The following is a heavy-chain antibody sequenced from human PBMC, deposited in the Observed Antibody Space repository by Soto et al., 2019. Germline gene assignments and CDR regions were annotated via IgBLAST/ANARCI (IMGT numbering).Heavy chain of an antibody. J-gene: IGHJ4*02. Sequence: PGGSLRLSCAASGFIVSSNYMSWVRQAPRKGLEWVSVIYSGGTTYYADSVKGRFTISRDNSKNTLYLLMNSLRAEDTAVYYCARHRLDGSSYIDYWGQGTPVTVSS. CDR3: ARHRLDGSSYIDY. V-gene: IGHV3-53*01. CDR2: IYSGGTT. CDR1: GFIVSSNY. D-gene: IGHD3-16*01.